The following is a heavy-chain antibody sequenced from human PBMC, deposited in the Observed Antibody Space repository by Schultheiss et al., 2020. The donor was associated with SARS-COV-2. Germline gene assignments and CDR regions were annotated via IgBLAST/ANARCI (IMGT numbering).Heavy chain of an antibody. D-gene: IGHD1-20*01. CDR2: IYWDDDK. CDR3: AHYPHNWNVY. Sequence: SGPTLVKPTKTLTLTCTVSGFSLRNRNKDARMGVSWIRQPPGKALEWLALIYWDDDKRYSPSLKSRLTITKDTSKNQVVLTMTNMDPVDTATYYCAHYPHNWNVYWGQGTLVTVSS. V-gene: IGHV2-5*02. CDR1: GFSLRNRNKDARMG. J-gene: IGHJ4*02.